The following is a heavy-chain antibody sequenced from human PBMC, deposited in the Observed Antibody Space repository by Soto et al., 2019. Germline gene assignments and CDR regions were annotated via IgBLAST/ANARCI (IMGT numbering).Heavy chain of an antibody. J-gene: IGHJ6*02. V-gene: IGHV4-59*01. Sequence: SETLSLTCTVPGGSISSYYWSWIRQPPGKGLEWIGYIYYSGSTNYNPSLKSRVTISVDTSKNQFSLKLSSVTAADTAVYYCARGLLVAGGYXYGLVPNPYYYYYGMDVWGQGTTVTVSS. CDR1: GGSISSYY. D-gene: IGHD5-18*01. CDR3: ARGLLVAGGYXYGLVPNPYYYYYGMDV. CDR2: IYYSGST.